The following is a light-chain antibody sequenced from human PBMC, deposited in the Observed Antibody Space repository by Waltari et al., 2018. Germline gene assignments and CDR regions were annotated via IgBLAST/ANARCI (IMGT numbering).Light chain of an antibody. Sequence: EIVMTQSPATLSLSPGERATLSCRASQSVSSSLAWYQQNPGQAPRLLIYGSSSRATGIPDRFSGSGSGTDFTLTISSLEPEDVGVYYCLQRSNWPQTFGQGTRVEIK. V-gene: IGKV3D-15*01. CDR1: QSVSSS. CDR2: GSS. J-gene: IGKJ1*01. CDR3: LQRSNWPQT.